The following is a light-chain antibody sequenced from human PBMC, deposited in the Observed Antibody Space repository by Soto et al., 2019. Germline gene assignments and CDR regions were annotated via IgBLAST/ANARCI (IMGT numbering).Light chain of an antibody. J-gene: IGKJ5*01. CDR1: QSLVHSDGIAY. CDR2: KVS. V-gene: IGKV2-30*02. CDR3: MQGTHWPIT. Sequence: DVVMTQSPLSLPVTLGQPASISCRSNQSLVHSDGIAYFSWFQXRQGRSQRRXIYKVSNRDSGVPARFSGSGSGTDLAMKISRVEAEDVGVYYCMQGTHWPITFGQGTRLEI.